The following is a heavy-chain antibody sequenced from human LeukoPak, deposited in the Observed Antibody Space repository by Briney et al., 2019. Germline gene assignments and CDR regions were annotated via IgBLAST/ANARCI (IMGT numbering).Heavy chain of an antibody. D-gene: IGHD3-22*01. CDR3: ARPYYYDSSGYYYDF. CDR1: GYSFTTYW. V-gene: IGHV5-51*01. Sequence: GESLKISCKGSGYSFTTYWIGWVRQMPGKGLEWMGIIYPGDSDTTYSPSFQGQVTISADKSISTAYLQWRSLKASDTAMYYCARPYYYDSSGYYYDFWGQGTLVTVSS. J-gene: IGHJ4*02. CDR2: IYPGDSDT.